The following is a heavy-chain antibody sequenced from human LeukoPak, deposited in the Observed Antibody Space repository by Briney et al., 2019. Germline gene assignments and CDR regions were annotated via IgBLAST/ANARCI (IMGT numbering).Heavy chain of an antibody. CDR1: GGTFSSYA. D-gene: IGHD6-13*01. V-gene: IGHV1-18*01. Sequence: GASVEVSCKASGGTFSSYAISWVRQAPGQGLEWMGWISAYNGNTNYAQKLQGRATMTTDTSTSTAYMELRSLRSDDTAVYYCASTPYSSSWYAGWFDPWGQGTLVTVSS. J-gene: IGHJ5*02. CDR3: ASTPYSSSWYAGWFDP. CDR2: ISAYNGNT.